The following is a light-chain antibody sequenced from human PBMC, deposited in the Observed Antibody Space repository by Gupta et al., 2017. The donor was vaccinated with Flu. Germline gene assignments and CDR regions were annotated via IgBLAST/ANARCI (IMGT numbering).Light chain of an antibody. Sequence: EIVLTQSPATLSLSPGERATLSCRASQSVSSYLAWYQQKPGQAPRLLIYDASNRATGIPARFSGSGAGTDFTLTISSLEPEDFEVYYCQQRSNWPPGLTFGGGTXVEIK. CDR3: QQRSNWPPGLT. CDR2: DAS. J-gene: IGKJ4*01. V-gene: IGKV3-11*01. CDR1: QSVSSY.